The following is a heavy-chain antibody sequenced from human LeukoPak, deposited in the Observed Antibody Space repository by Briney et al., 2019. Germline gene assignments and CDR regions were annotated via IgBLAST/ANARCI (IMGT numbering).Heavy chain of an antibody. CDR2: IRGSGGST. V-gene: IGHV3-23*01. D-gene: IGHD4-11*01. Sequence: PGGSLRLSCAASGFTFSSYAMSWVRQAPGKGLEWVSAIRGSGGSTYYADSVKGRFTISRDNSKNTLYLQMNSLRAEDTAVYYCAKAPDYSNYVLDYWGQGTLVTVSS. CDR3: AKAPDYSNYVLDY. J-gene: IGHJ4*02. CDR1: GFTFSSYA.